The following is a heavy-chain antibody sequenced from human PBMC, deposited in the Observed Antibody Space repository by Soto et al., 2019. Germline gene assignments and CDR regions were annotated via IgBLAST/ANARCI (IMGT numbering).Heavy chain of an antibody. CDR3: ASSIAAAGSPDYYSYYGMDV. V-gene: IGHV5-51*01. J-gene: IGHJ6*02. CDR2: IYPGDSDT. CDR1: GYSFTSYW. Sequence: SLKISCKGSGYSFTSYWIGWVRQMPGKGLEWMGIIYPGDSDTRYSPSLQGQVTISADKSISTAYLQWSSLKASDTAMYYCASSIAAAGSPDYYSYYGMDVWCLATTVTVS. D-gene: IGHD6-13*01.